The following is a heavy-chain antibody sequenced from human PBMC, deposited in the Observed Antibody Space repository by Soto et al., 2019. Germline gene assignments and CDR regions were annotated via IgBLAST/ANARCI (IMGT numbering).Heavy chain of an antibody. Sequence: GGSLRLSSSASGFTFSMHSMHWVRQTPGKALEYVSAISRDGRSTFYADSVKGRFTISRDNSKNTLYLRMNSLRSDDTAVYYCVKEANPFINTLVVLIFDYWGQGTQVTVS. D-gene: IGHD3-22*01. V-gene: IGHV3-64D*08. CDR1: GFTFSMHS. CDR2: ISRDGRST. CDR3: VKEANPFINTLVVLIFDY. J-gene: IGHJ4*02.